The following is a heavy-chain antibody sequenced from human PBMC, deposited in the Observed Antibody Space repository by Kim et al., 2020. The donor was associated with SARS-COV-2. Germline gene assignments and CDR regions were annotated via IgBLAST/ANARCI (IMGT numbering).Heavy chain of an antibody. V-gene: IGHV4-31*03. CDR3: ARGQPLDY. CDR2: ISYSGNS. J-gene: IGHJ4*02. D-gene: IGHD2-2*01. Sequence: SETLSHTCSVSGGSIRSGGKFWTWIRQHPAKGLEWIGYISYSGNSHYSPSLRSRVSISLQTSENQFSLELTSVTAADTAVYYCARGQPLDYWGQGILVTASS. CDR1: GGSIRSGGKF.